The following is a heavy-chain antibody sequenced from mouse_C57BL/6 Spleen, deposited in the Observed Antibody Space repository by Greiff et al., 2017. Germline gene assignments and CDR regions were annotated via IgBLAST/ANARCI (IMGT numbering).Heavy chain of an antibody. CDR3: TRDEGSNYEDWYFDV. CDR2: SDPETGGT. D-gene: IGHD2-5*01. V-gene: IGHV1-15*01. Sequence: VQLQQSGAELVRPGASVTLSCKASGYTSTDYEMHWVKQTPVHGLEWIGASDPETGGTAYNQKFKGKAILTADKSSSTAYMELRSLTSEDSAVYYCTRDEGSNYEDWYFDVWGTGTTVTVSS. CDR1: GYTSTDYE. J-gene: IGHJ1*03.